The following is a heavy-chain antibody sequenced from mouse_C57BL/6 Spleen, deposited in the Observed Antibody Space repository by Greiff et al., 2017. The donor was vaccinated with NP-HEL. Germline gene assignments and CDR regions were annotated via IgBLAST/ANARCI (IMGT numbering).Heavy chain of an antibody. CDR1: GFTFSSYT. V-gene: IGHV5-9*01. D-gene: IGHD2-3*01. Sequence: EVKVEESGGGLVKPGGSLKLSCAASGFTFSSYTMSWVRQTPEKRLEWVATISGGGGNTYYPDSVKGRFTISRDNAKNTLYLQMSSLRSEDTALYYCARRDGYYGMDYWGQGTSVTVSS. CDR3: ARRDGYYGMDY. CDR2: ISGGGGNT. J-gene: IGHJ4*01.